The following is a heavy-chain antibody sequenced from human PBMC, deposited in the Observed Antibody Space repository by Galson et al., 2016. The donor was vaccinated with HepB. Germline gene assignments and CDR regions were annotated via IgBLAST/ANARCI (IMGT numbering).Heavy chain of an antibody. V-gene: IGHV4-61*08. CDR3: AREHFLTGHSTYYFDY. Sequence: ETLSLTCIVSGGSVSSAAYYWTWIRQPPGKGLEWVGYVFYSGNSGSTNYNPSLKSRVTILVDTSRNQFSLKLTSVTAADTAVYYCAREHFLTGHSTYYFDYWGQGSLVAVSS. CDR1: GGSVSSAAYY. J-gene: IGHJ4*02. D-gene: IGHD3/OR15-3a*01. CDR2: VFYSGNSGST.